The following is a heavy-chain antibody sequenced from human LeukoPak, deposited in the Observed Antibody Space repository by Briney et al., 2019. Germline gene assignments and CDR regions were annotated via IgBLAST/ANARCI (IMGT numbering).Heavy chain of an antibody. V-gene: IGHV4-4*02. CDR3: ARDPVNSSGYPFDY. J-gene: IGHJ4*02. CDR2: IYHSGST. Sequence: SETLSLTCAVSGGSISSSNWWSWVRQPPGKGLEWLGEIYHSGSTNYNPSLKSRVTISVDKSKNQFSLKLSSVTAADTAVYYCARDPVNSSGYPFDYWGQGTLVTVSS. CDR1: GGSISSSNW. D-gene: IGHD3-22*01.